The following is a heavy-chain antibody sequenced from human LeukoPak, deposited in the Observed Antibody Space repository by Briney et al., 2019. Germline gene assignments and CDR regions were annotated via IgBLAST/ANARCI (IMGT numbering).Heavy chain of an antibody. J-gene: IGHJ5*02. CDR2: IIPILGIA. Sequence: ASVKLSCKASVGTFSSYAISWVRQAPGQGLEWMGRIIPILGIANYAQKFQGRVTITADKSTSTAYMELSSLRSEDTAVYYCARALPPSQSTPNWFDPWGQGTLVTVSS. V-gene: IGHV1-69*04. CDR1: VGTFSSYA. CDR3: ARALPPSQSTPNWFDP.